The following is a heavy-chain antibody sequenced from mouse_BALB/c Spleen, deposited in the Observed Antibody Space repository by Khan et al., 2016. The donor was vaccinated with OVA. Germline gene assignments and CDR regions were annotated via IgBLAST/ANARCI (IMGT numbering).Heavy chain of an antibody. V-gene: IGHV1-84*02. CDR2: IYPGSANT. Sequence: QVQLQQSGPELVKPGASVKISCKASGYTFTDYYINWVKQKPGQGLEWIGWIYPGSANTKYNERFKDKATLTVDTSSSTAYMQLSSLTSEDTAVYCCEGKAIGATGDALDYWGQGTPVTVSS. CDR1: GYTFTDYY. D-gene: IGHD1-1*01. CDR3: EGKAIGATGDALDY. J-gene: IGHJ4*01.